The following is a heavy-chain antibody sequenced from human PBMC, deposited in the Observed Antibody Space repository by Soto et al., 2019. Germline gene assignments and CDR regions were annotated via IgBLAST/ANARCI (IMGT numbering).Heavy chain of an antibody. CDR3: ATELVPAATSNYCAMDV. CDR1: GFTFSSYG. CDR2: VWYDGSNE. Sequence: QVQLVESGGGVVQPGRSLRLSCAASGFTFSSYGMHWVRLAPGKGLEWVAVVWYDGSNEYYADSVKGRFTISRDNSKSTLFLQMNSLRAEDTAVYYCATELVPAATSNYCAMDVWGQGTTVTVSS. V-gene: IGHV3-33*01. D-gene: IGHD2-2*01. J-gene: IGHJ6*02.